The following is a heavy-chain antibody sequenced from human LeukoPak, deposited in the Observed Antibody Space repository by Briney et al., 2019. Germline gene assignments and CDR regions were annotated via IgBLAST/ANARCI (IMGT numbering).Heavy chain of an antibody. Sequence: SETLSLTCTVSGGSISSYYWTWIRQPPGKGLEWIGYIHYSRGTNYNPSLTSRVTMSVDTSKNQFSLKVSSVIAADTAVYYCATTSGTSPIDSWGQGTLVTVSS. CDR2: IHYSRGT. CDR1: GGSISSYY. V-gene: IGHV4-59*01. CDR3: ATTSGTSPIDS. J-gene: IGHJ4*02.